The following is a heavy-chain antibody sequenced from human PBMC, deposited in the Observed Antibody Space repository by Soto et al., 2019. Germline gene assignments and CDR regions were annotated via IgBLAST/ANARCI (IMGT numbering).Heavy chain of an antibody. Sequence: RASVKVSCKASAYTFTSFGISWVRQAPGQGLEWMGWVSAYNGNTNYAQKLQGRVTMTTDTSTSTAYMELRSLRSDDTAVYYCARVAIFGVVNQMDVWDQGTTVTVSS. CDR2: VSAYNGNT. CDR1: AYTFTSFG. J-gene: IGHJ6*02. D-gene: IGHD3-3*01. V-gene: IGHV1-18*01. CDR3: ARVAIFGVVNQMDV.